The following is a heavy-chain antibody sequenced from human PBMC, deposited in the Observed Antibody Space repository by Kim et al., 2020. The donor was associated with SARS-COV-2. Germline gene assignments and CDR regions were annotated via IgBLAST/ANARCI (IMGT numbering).Heavy chain of an antibody. CDR3: ARHDYSNSFDY. CDR1: GDSISSYS. Sequence: SETLSLTCTVSGDSISSYSWSWIRQPPGKGLEWIAYFYYSGNTNYNPSLKSRVTISVDTSKSQFFMKLTSATTADTAVYYCARHDYSNSFDYWGQGTLVTVSS. D-gene: IGHD4-4*01. CDR2: FYYSGNT. J-gene: IGHJ4*02. V-gene: IGHV4-59*01.